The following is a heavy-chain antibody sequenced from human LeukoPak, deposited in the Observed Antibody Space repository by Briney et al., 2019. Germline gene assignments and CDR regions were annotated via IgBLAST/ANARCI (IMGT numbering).Heavy chain of an antibody. Sequence: PSETLSLTCAVYGGSFSGYYWSWIRQPPGKGLEWIGYIYYSGSTNYNPSLKSRVTISVDTSKNQFSLKLSSVTAADTAVYYCARFSVDSSSWYLYPASTPYWYFDLWGRGTLVTVSS. J-gene: IGHJ2*01. CDR1: GGSFSGYY. V-gene: IGHV4-59*01. CDR2: IYYSGST. CDR3: ARFSVDSSSWYLYPASTPYWYFDL. D-gene: IGHD6-13*01.